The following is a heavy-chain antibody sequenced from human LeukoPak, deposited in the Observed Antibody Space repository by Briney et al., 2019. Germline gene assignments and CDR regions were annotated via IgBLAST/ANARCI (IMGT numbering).Heavy chain of an antibody. CDR1: GYTFSTYG. CDR3: VRIHYDSGGYHY. CDR2: ISANNDNT. V-gene: IGHV1-18*01. Sequence: ASLKVSCTASGYTFSTYGIGWVRQAPGQGLEWMCWISANNDNTNYAQKFQSRVTLTAHTYTSTAYTWLRSLTSEATAVCYSVRIHYDSGGYHYWGQGTLVTVSS. D-gene: IGHD3-22*01. J-gene: IGHJ4*02.